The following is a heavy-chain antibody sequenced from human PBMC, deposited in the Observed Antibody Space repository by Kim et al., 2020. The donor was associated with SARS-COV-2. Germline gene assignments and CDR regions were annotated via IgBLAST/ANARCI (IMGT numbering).Heavy chain of an antibody. Sequence: GGSLRLSCAASGFTFSSYGMHWVRQAPGKGLEWVAVIWYDGSNKYYADSVKGRFTISRDNSKNTLYLQMNSLRAEDTAVYYCARDDTYYDFWCGYLRDRQNFYCYYGIDFWGQGTTVTVSS. J-gene: IGHJ6*02. V-gene: IGHV3-33*01. CDR1: GFTFSSYG. CDR3: ARDDTYYDFWCGYLRDRQNFYCYYGIDF. D-gene: IGHD3-3*01. CDR2: IWYDGSNK.